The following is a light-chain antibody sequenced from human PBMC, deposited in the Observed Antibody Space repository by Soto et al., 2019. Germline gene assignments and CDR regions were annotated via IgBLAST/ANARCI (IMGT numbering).Light chain of an antibody. CDR1: QSVSSY. V-gene: IGKV3-11*01. CDR2: DAS. Sequence: EIVLTHSPATLSLSPGERATLSSRASQSVSSYLAWYQQKPGQAPRLLIYDASNRATGIPARFSGSGSGTDFTLTISSLEPEDFAVYYCQQRSNWPPAFGQGTRLEIK. CDR3: QQRSNWPPA. J-gene: IGKJ5*01.